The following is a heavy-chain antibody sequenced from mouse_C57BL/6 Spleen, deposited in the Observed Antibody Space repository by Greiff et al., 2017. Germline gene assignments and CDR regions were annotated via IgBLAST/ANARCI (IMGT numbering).Heavy chain of an antibody. CDR2: IRLKSDNYAT. CDR1: GFTFSNYW. Sequence: EVMLVESGGGLVQPGGSMKLSCVASGFTFSNYWMNWVRQSPEKGLEWVAQIRLKSDNYATHYAESVKGRFTISRDDSKSSVYLQMNNLRAEDTGIYYCTEDSRGYFDYGGQGTTLTVSS. CDR3: TEDSRGYFDY. V-gene: IGHV6-3*01. J-gene: IGHJ2*01.